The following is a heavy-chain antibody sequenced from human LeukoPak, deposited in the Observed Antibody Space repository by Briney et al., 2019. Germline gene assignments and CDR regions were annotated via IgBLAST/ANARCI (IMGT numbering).Heavy chain of an antibody. D-gene: IGHD6-13*01. CDR2: MSYDGSNK. J-gene: IGHJ4*02. V-gene: IGHV3-30*04. CDR1: GFTFSNCA. CDR3: ARGGVHSSSPTLN. Sequence: PGGSLRLSCAASGFTFSNCAMHWVRQAPGKGLEWVAVMSYDGSNKYYADSVQGRFTISRDNSENTLYLQMNSLRAEDTAVYYCARGGVHSSSPTLNWGQGTLVTVSS.